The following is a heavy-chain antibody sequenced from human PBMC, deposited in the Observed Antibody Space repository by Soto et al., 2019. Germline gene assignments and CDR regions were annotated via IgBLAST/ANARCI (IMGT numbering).Heavy chain of an antibody. CDR2: ISYSGNT. CDR1: GGSISSGEYY. J-gene: IGHJ6*02. D-gene: IGHD1-26*01. V-gene: IGHV4-30-4*01. CDR3: ARDRGEWELLRGADYNGMDV. Sequence: QVRLQESGPGLVKPSQTLSLTCSVSGGSISSGEYYWSWIRQSPGKGLEWIGYISYSGNTYYNPSLKTRVSISLDTSKNQFPLNLIYVTAADTAVYYCARDRGEWELLRGADYNGMDVWGQGTTVTVSS.